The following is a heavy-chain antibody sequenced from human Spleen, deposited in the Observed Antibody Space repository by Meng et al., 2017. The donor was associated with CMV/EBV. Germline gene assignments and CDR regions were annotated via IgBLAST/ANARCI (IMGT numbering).Heavy chain of an antibody. CDR2: IYYSGST. V-gene: IGHV4-30-4*01. J-gene: IGHJ5*02. CDR3: ARTRHYDILTGYWGRWFDP. Sequence: SGGYSWSWIRQPPGKGLEWIGYIYYSGSTYYNPSLKSRVTISVDTSKNQFSLKLSSVTAADTAVYYCARTRHYDILTGYWGRWFDPWGQGTLVTVSS. CDR1: SGGYS. D-gene: IGHD3-9*01.